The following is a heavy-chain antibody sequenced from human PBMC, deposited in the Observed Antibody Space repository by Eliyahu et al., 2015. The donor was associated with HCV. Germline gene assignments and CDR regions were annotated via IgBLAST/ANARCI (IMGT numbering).Heavy chain of an antibody. Sequence: QVQLVESGGGVVQPGGXLRLSCAAPGXIFXDYGMXWVRQAPGKGLEWVSFIRFDGSDKYYADSVKGRFTISRDNSKNTLYLQMNSLRGEDTAVYYCAKLARYGSSWYYMDYWGQGTLVTVSS. CDR1: GXIFXDYG. V-gene: IGHV3-30*02. CDR2: IRFDGSDK. J-gene: IGHJ4*02. CDR3: AKLARYGSSWYYMDY. D-gene: IGHD6-13*01.